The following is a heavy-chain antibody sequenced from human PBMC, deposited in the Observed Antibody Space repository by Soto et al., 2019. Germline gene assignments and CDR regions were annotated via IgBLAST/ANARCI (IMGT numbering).Heavy chain of an antibody. V-gene: IGHV6-1*01. CDR2: TYYRSKWYN. J-gene: IGHJ5*02. D-gene: IGHD3-22*01. CDR1: GDSVSSNSAA. Sequence: SQTLSLTCAISGDSVSSNSAAWNWIRQSPSRGLEWLGRTYYRSKWYNDYAVSVKSRITINPDTSKNQFSLQLNSVTPEDTAVYYSARDHTLYYDSSGSPNWSDHWGKENIVTVSS. CDR3: ARDHTLYYDSSGSPNWSDH.